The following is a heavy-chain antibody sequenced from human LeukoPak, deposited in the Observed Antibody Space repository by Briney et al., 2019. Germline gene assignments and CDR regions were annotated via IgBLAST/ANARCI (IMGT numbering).Heavy chain of an antibody. Sequence: PSQTLSLTCTVSGCSISSGDYYWSWIRQPPGKGLEWIGYIYYSGSTYYNPSLKSRVTISVDTSKNQFSLKLSSVTAADTAVYYCAGYCSSTSCYPLYYFDYWGQGTLVTVSS. V-gene: IGHV4-30-4*08. CDR2: IYYSGST. CDR3: AGYCSSTSCYPLYYFDY. D-gene: IGHD2-2*01. J-gene: IGHJ4*02. CDR1: GCSISSGDYY.